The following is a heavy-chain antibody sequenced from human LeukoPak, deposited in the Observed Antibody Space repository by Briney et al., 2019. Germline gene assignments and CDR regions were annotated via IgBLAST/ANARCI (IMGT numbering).Heavy chain of an antibody. Sequence: ASVKVSCKASGYTFTSYGISWVRQAPGQGLEWMGWISAYNGNTNYAQKLQGRVTMTTDTSTSTAYMELRSLRSDDTAVYYCARVGGSYFRSSNWFDPWGQGTLVTVSS. CDR1: GYTFTSYG. D-gene: IGHD1-26*01. CDR2: ISAYNGNT. V-gene: IGHV1-18*01. J-gene: IGHJ5*02. CDR3: ARVGGSYFRSSNWFDP.